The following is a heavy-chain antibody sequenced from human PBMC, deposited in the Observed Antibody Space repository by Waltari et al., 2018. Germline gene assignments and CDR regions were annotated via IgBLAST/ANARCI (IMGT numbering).Heavy chain of an antibody. D-gene: IGHD3-10*01. CDR3: AKQFGSGTYYLDY. J-gene: IGHJ4*02. V-gene: IGHV3-23*01. CDR2: ISGSGCST. Sequence: EVQLLESGGGLVQPGGSLRHSCAASGFTFSSYAMSWVLQAPGKGLKWVSAISGSGCSTYYADSVKGRFTISRDNSKNTLYLQMDSLRAEDTAVYYCAKQFGSGTYYLDYWGQGTLVTVSS. CDR1: GFTFSSYA.